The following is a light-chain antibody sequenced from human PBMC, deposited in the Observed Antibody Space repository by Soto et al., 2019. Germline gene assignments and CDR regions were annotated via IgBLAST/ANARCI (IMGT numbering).Light chain of an antibody. Sequence: DIQMTQSPSSLSASVGDRVTITCRASQGISNYLAWYQHKPGKVPRLLIFAASTLQSGAPSRFRGAGSETDFTLTINGLQPEDVATYYCQKYNSDPWTFGQGTKVEIK. CDR1: QGISNY. CDR3: QKYNSDPWT. V-gene: IGKV1-27*01. J-gene: IGKJ1*01. CDR2: AAS.